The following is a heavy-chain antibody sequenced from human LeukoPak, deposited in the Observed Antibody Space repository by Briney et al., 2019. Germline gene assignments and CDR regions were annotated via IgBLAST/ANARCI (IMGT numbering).Heavy chain of an antibody. V-gene: IGHV4-59*01. D-gene: IGHD3-22*01. J-gene: IGHJ4*02. Sequence: SETLSLTCTVSGGSISSYYWSWIRQPPGKGLEWIGYINYSGSTNYNPSLKSRVTISVDTSKNQFSLKLSSVTAADTAVYYCARVRYYYDSSGYRTLYYFDYWGQGTLVTVSS. CDR3: ARVRYYYDSSGYRTLYYFDY. CDR2: INYSGST. CDR1: GGSISSYY.